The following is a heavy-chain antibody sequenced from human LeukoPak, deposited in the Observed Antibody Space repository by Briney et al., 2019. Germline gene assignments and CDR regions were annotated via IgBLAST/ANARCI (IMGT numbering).Heavy chain of an antibody. D-gene: IGHD2-15*01. V-gene: IGHV1-69*04. CDR3: ARDHQVVAATHSDY. CDR1: GYTFTGYY. CDR2: IIPILGIA. J-gene: IGHJ4*02. Sequence: SVKVSCKASGYTFTGYYMHWVRQAPGQGLEWMGRIIPILGIANYAQKFQGRVTITADKSTSTAYMELSSLRSEDTAVYYCARDHQVVAATHSDYWGQGTLVTVSS.